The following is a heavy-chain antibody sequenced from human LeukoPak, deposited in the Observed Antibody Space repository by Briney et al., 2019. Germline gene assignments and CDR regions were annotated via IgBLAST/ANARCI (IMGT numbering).Heavy chain of an antibody. Sequence: ASVKVSCKASGGTFSSYAISWVRQAPGQGLEWMGGIIPIFGTANYAQKFQGRVTITADESTSTAYMELSSLRSEDTAVYYCARVYCSSTSCYRANWFDPWGQGTLVTVSS. V-gene: IGHV1-69*13. D-gene: IGHD2-2*01. CDR2: IIPIFGTA. J-gene: IGHJ5*02. CDR3: ARVYCSSTSCYRANWFDP. CDR1: GGTFSSYA.